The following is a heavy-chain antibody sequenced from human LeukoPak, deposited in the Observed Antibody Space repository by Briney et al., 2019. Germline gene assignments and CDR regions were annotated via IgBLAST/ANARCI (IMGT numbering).Heavy chain of an antibody. CDR3: AKSSSGWYRSWFDP. CDR2: INI. Sequence: GGSLRLSCAASGFSFSSYSMNWVRQAPGKGLEWVSSINIYYADSVKGRFTISRDNAKNSLYLQMNSLRAEDTAVYYCAKSSSGWYRSWFDPWGQGTLVTVSS. D-gene: IGHD6-19*01. CDR1: GFSFSSYS. V-gene: IGHV3-21*04. J-gene: IGHJ5*02.